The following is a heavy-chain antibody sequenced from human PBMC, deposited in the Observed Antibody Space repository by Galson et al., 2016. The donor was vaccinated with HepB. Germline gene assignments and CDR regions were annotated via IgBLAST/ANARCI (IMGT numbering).Heavy chain of an antibody. CDR2: VYYSGTA. Sequence: SETLSLTCTVSNGSISSSYWSWIRQPPGKRLEWIGYVYYSGTANHNPSLKSRAAISIDTPKSQLSLKLHSVTAADTAVYYCARLKMGYDLWSGEGFGMDVWGQGTTVTVSS. V-gene: IGHV4-59*03. D-gene: IGHD3-3*01. J-gene: IGHJ6*02. CDR3: ARLKMGYDLWSGEGFGMDV. CDR1: NGSISSSY.